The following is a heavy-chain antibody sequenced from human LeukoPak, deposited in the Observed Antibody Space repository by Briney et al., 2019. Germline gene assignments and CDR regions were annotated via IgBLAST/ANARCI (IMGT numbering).Heavy chain of an antibody. J-gene: IGHJ6*02. CDR1: GFTFSTYA. D-gene: IGHD3-16*01. CDR3: ARGGGLDV. Sequence: GGSLRLSCAASGFTFSTYAMSWARQAPGKGLEWVASINHNGNVNYYVDSVKGRFTISRDNAKNSLYLQMSNLRAEDTAVYFCARGGGLDVWGQGATVTVSS. CDR2: INHNGNVN. V-gene: IGHV3-7*03.